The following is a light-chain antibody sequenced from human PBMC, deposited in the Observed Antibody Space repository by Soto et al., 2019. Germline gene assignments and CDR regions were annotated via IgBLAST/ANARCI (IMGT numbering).Light chain of an antibody. CDR3: SSCTTSRTVV. V-gene: IGLV2-14*01. CDR2: DVS. J-gene: IGLJ2*01. CDR1: SSDVDGYNY. Sequence: QSALTQPASVSGSPGQSITISCTGTSSDVDGYNYVSWYQQHPGKAPKLMIYDVSNRPSGVSNRFSGSKSGNTASLTISGLQAEDEADYYCSSCTTSRTVVFGGGTQLTVL.